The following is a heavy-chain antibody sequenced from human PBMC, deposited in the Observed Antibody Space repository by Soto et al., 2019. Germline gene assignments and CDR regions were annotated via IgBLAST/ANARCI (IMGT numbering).Heavy chain of an antibody. J-gene: IGHJ4*02. CDR1: GGSISSGGYS. CDR2: IYHSGTT. CDR3: ARDSSGLFDY. Sequence: SETLSLTCAVSGGSISSGGYSWSWIRQPPGKGLEWIGYIYHSGTTNYNPSLKSRLTISVDRSKNQFSLKLSSLTAADTAVYYCARDSSGLFDYWGQGTLVTVSS. V-gene: IGHV4-30-2*01. D-gene: IGHD3-22*01.